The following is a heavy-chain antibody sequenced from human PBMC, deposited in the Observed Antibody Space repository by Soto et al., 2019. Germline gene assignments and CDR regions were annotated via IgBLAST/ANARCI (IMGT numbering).Heavy chain of an antibody. CDR1: GFTFSTYS. Sequence: QLVESGGGLVQRGGSLRLSCAASGFTFSTYSMNWVRQAPGKGLGWVSNISSSSSTVYYADSVKGRFTISRDNDKKSLYLQMNSLRDEDTAVYYCARDPYYDSSGCCFDPWGQGTLVTVSS. CDR2: ISSSSSTV. J-gene: IGHJ5*02. D-gene: IGHD3-22*01. V-gene: IGHV3-48*02. CDR3: ARDPYYDSSGCCFDP.